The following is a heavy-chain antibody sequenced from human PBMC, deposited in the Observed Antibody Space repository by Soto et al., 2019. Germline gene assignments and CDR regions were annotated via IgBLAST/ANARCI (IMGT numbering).Heavy chain of an antibody. D-gene: IGHD2-15*01. CDR1: GYTFAMHY. CDR3: AREDGGGGRRHDF. Sequence: QVQLVQSGAEVKKPGASVKISCKTSGYTFAMHYIHWVRQAPGQGLERMGMINPSDGSTSYVQKFQGRVTMTRDTSATTVFLNMSRLSSHDTAVFYCAREDGGGGRRHDFWGQGTLVTVSS. J-gene: IGHJ4*02. V-gene: IGHV1-46*01. CDR2: INPSDGST.